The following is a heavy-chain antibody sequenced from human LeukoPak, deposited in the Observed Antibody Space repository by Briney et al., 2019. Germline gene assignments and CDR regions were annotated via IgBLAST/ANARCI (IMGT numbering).Heavy chain of an antibody. CDR2: ISSSSSLI. J-gene: IGHJ4*02. D-gene: IGHD3-10*01. Sequence: GGSLRLSCAASGFTFSSYSMNWVRQAPGKGLEWVSYISSSSSLIYYADSVKGRFTVSRDNAKKSVDLQMNSLRVEDTAVYYCARDGDVCWGQGTLVTVSS. CDR1: GFTFSSYS. CDR3: ARDGDVC. V-gene: IGHV3-48*04.